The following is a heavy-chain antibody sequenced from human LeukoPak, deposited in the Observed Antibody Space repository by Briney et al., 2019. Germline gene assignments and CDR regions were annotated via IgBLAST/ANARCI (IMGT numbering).Heavy chain of an antibody. Sequence: SGGSLRLSCAASGFTFSIAWMSWVRQVPGKGLEWVGRIKSRGDGETRDYAAPVKDRFIISRDDSKNTLYLQMNSLRTEDTAIYYCAAVGEWLSNAFNTWGQGTLVTVSA. J-gene: IGHJ3*02. CDR1: GFTFSIAW. CDR3: AAVGEWLSNAFNT. D-gene: IGHD3-3*01. V-gene: IGHV3-15*01. CDR2: IKSRGDGETR.